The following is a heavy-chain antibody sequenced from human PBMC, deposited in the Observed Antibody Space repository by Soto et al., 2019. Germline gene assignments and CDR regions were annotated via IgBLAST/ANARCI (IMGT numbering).Heavy chain of an antibody. Sequence: SETLSLTCTDSGDSVSTGSKYWSWSRQPPGKALERIAYIYSSGSTNYNPSLKSRVTISRDTSKNQFSLKMTSVTAEDTAVYYCARSGGGSGWLGGQGTLVPVSS. D-gene: IGHD6-19*01. CDR1: GDSVSTGSKY. V-gene: IGHV4-61*01. CDR2: IYSSGST. CDR3: ARSGGGSGWL. J-gene: IGHJ4*02.